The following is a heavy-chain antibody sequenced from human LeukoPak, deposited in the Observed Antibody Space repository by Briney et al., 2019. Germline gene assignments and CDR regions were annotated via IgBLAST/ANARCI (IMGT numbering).Heavy chain of an antibody. CDR2: VYYSGST. CDR3: GRGGIAARASDY. J-gene: IGHJ4*02. V-gene: IGHV4-39*07. CDR1: GGSISSSSYY. Sequence: KSSETLSLTCTVSGGSISSSSYYWGWIRQPPGKGLEWIGSVYYSGSTYYNPSLKSRVTISVDTSKNQFSLKLSSVTAADTAVYYCGRGGIAARASDYWGQGTLVTVSS. D-gene: IGHD6-6*01.